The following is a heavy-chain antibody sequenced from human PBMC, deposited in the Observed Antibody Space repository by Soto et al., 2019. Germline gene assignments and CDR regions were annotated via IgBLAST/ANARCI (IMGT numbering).Heavy chain of an antibody. D-gene: IGHD6-6*01. J-gene: IGHJ5*02. V-gene: IGHV4-4*02. CDR2: IYHSGGT. Sequence: SETLSLTCAVSGGSISTSNWWSWVRQPPGKGLEWIGEIYHSGGTNSNPSLKSRVTMSVDKSKNQFSLNLSSVTAADTAVYYCARVSSSSRTWFDPWGQGTLVTVSS. CDR3: ARVSSSSRTWFDP. CDR1: GGSISTSNW.